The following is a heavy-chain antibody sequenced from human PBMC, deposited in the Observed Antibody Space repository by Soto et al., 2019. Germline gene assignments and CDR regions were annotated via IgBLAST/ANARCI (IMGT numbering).Heavy chain of an antibody. CDR2: FIHSGNS. V-gene: IGHV4-34*12. J-gene: IGHJ4*02. D-gene: IGHD1-26*01. CDR3: ARHHVRGRTILGAAEF. CDR1: GGSLSGYY. Sequence: QVQLQQWGAGLLKPSETLSLTCAVYGGSLSGYYWSWIRQPPGKALEWIGEFIHSGNSSYNPSLKSRVTISVDTSKNQPFLNLSSVTAADTAMYYCARHHVRGRTILGAAEFWGQGTLVTVSS.